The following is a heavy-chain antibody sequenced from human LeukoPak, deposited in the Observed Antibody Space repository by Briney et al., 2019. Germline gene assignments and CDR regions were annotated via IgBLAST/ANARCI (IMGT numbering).Heavy chain of an antibody. V-gene: IGHV1-2*02. J-gene: IGHJ4*02. CDR2: INPNSGGT. CDR3: AKLTDPFDY. Sequence: EASVKVSCKASGYTFTGYYMHWVRQAPGQGLEWMGWINPNSGGTKFAQKFQGRVTMTRDTSISTVYMELRRLTSDDTAVYYCAKLTDPFDYWGQGTLVTVSS. CDR1: GYTFTGYY. D-gene: IGHD3-9*01.